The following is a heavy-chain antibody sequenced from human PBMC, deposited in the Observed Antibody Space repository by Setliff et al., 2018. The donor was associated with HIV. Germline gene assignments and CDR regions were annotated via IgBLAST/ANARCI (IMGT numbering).Heavy chain of an antibody. V-gene: IGHV1-69*05. CDR1: GGTFSSYA. CDR2: IIPIFGTA. CDR3: ARDNRGYSYVAAVDI. Sequence: SVKVSCKASGGTFSSYAISWVRQAPGQGLEWMGGIIPIFGTANYAQKFQGRVTITTDESTSTAYMELSSLRSEDTAVYYCARDNRGYSYVAAVDIWGQGTMVTVSS. D-gene: IGHD5-18*01. J-gene: IGHJ3*02.